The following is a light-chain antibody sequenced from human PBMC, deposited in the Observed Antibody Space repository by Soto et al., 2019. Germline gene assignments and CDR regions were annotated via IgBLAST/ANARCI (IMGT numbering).Light chain of an antibody. V-gene: IGLV3-21*04. CDR1: NIGSKS. CDR2: YDS. J-gene: IGLJ1*01. Sequence: SYELTQPPSVSVAPGKTARITCGGNNIGSKSVHWYQQKPGQAPVLVIYYDSDRSSGIPERFSGSNSGNTATLTISRVEAGDEADYYCQVWDSSSDQGVFGTGTKLTVL. CDR3: QVWDSSSDQGV.